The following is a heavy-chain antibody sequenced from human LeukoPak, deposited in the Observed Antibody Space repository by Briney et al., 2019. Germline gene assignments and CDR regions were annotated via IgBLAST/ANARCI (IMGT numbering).Heavy chain of an antibody. CDR1: GFTVSDNY. V-gene: IGHV3-53*01. D-gene: IGHD2/OR15-2a*01. J-gene: IGHJ6*03. CDR2: IYGGST. CDR3: ARDFEGVHRTTNSYTYYYYVDV. Sequence: GGSLRLSCAASGFTVSDNYMTWVRQAPGKGLEWVSIIYGGSTYYADSVKGRFTISRDNSKNTVYLQMSSLRAEDTAVYYCARDFEGVHRTTNSYTYYYYVDVWGKGTTVIVSS.